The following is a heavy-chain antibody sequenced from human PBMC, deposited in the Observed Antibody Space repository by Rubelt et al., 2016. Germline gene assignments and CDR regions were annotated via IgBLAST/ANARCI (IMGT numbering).Heavy chain of an antibody. J-gene: IGHJ4*02. CDR3: AREKWADSSGYYADY. V-gene: IGHV3-30*03. Sequence: GGSLRLSCVASGFSFTTSGMHWVRQSPGKGLEWLAAMSSHGGHKYYGGSVKGRFTISRDNSKNTLYLQMNSLRAEDTAVYYCAREKWADSSGYYADYWGQGTLVTVSS. CDR2: MSSHGGHK. D-gene: IGHD3-22*01. CDR1: GFSFTTSG.